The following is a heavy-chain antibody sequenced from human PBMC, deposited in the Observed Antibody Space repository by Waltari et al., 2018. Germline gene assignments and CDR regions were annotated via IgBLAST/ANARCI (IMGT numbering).Heavy chain of an antibody. CDR2: VSTKGGET. D-gene: IGHD6-13*01. V-gene: IGHV1-2*02. Sequence: QVQLVQSGAEVKKPGASVKISCKASGYTFTAYYMDWVRQAPGQGVEWSRVVSTKGGETRFAQKFEGRVTMTTDTSIKTAYMELRTLRSDDTAVYYCAREGGVSTWFNYWGQGTLVTVSS. J-gene: IGHJ4*02. CDR3: AREGGVSTWFNY. CDR1: GYTFTAYY.